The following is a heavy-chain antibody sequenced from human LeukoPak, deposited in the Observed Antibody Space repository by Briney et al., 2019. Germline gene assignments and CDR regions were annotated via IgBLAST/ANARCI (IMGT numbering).Heavy chain of an antibody. D-gene: IGHD6-19*01. J-gene: IGHJ4*02. Sequence: GGSLRLSCAASGFTFSTYSLNWVRQAPGKGLEWVSYISSSSSTTEYADSVKGRFTISRDNAKNSLSLQMNSLRDEDTAVYYCARDYGWSFDCWGQGTLVTVSS. CDR2: ISSSSSTT. V-gene: IGHV3-48*02. CDR1: GFTFSTYS. CDR3: ARDYGWSFDC.